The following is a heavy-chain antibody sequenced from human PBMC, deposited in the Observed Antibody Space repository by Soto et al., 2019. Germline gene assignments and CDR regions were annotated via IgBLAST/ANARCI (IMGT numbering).Heavy chain of an antibody. Sequence: QVQLQESGPGLVKPSQTLSLTCTVSGGSISSGGYYWSWIRQHPGKGLEWIGYIYYSGSTYYNPSLKSRVTIAVDTSKNRSSLRLSSVTAADTAVYYGARASLEAQVFLGCFDPWGQGTLVTVPS. J-gene: IGHJ5*02. CDR2: IYYSGST. CDR3: ARASLEAQVFLGCFDP. V-gene: IGHV4-31*03. CDR1: GGSISSGGYY. D-gene: IGHD6-6*01.